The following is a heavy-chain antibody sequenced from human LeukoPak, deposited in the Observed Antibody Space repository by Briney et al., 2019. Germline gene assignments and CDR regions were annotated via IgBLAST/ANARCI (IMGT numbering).Heavy chain of an antibody. CDR1: GYSFTSYW. CDR2: IYPGDSDT. V-gene: IGHV5-51*01. D-gene: IGHD3-22*01. J-gene: IGHJ4*02. CDR3: ARRGRWYYDSSGPVDFDY. Sequence: GESLKISRKGSGYSFTSYWIGWVRQMPGKGLEWMGIIYPGDSDTRYSPSFQGQVTISADKSTSTAYPQWSSLKASDTAMYYCARRGRWYYDSSGPVDFDYWGQGTLVTVSS.